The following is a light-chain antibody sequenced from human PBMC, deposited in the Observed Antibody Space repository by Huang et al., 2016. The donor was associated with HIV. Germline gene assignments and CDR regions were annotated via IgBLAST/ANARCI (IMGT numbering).Light chain of an antibody. CDR2: GAS. J-gene: IGKJ4*01. V-gene: IGKV4-1*01. CDR3: QQYYSTLT. Sequence: DIVMTQSPDSLAVSLGERATINCKSSQSVLYSSNNKNYLAWYQQKPGQPPKLLIYGASTRESGVPDRFSGSGSVTDFTLTISSLQAEDVAVYYCQQYYSTLTFGGGTKVEIK. CDR1: QSVLYSSNNKNY.